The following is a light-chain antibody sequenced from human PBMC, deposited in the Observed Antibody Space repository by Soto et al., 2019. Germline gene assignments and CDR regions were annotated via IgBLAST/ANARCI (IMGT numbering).Light chain of an antibody. CDR2: AAS. V-gene: IGKV1-39*01. Sequence: DIQMTQSPSSLSASVGDRVTITCRASESVYRYLNWYQQKPGRAPNLLIYAASNLNSGVPSRFSGSGSWTDVTLTIANLQPEDFATYYCQQSYRTPLTFGGGTKVEI. CDR3: QQSYRTPLT. CDR1: ESVYRY. J-gene: IGKJ4*01.